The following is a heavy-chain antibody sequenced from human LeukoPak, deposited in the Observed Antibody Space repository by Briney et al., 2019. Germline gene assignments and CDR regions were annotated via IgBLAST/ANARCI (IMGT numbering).Heavy chain of an antibody. CDR3: ARDPGSYYGSGSRYYYYYYMDV. CDR2: IKQDGSEK. D-gene: IGHD3-10*01. Sequence: PGGSLRLSCAASGFSFSSYWMSWVRQAPGKGLEWVANIKQDGSEKYYVDSVKGRFTISRDNAKNSLYLQMNSLRAEGTAVYYCARDPGSYYGSGSRYYYYYYMDVWGKGTTVTVSS. V-gene: IGHV3-7*01. CDR1: GFSFSSYW. J-gene: IGHJ6*03.